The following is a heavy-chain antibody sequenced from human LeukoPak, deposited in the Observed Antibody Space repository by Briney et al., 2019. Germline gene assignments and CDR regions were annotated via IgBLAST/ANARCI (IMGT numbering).Heavy chain of an antibody. CDR2: ISDSGGST. CDR1: RITFSTYA. J-gene: IGHJ4*02. CDR3: AKASSRYDFDY. D-gene: IGHD6-13*01. Sequence: PGGSLRLSCEASRITFSTYAMNWVRQAPGKGLEWLAAISDSGGSTYYADSVKGRFTISRDNSKNTLYLQMNSLRAEDTAVYYCAKASSRYDFDYCGQGHRVTVSS. V-gene: IGHV3-23*01.